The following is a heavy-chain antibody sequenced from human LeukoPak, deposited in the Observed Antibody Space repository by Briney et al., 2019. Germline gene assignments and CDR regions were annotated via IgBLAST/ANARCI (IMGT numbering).Heavy chain of an antibody. D-gene: IGHD3-10*01. V-gene: IGHV1-18*04. CDR3: ARALLWFGEPSHIDY. CDR2: ITAYNDNT. CDR1: GYTFINYN. J-gene: IGHJ4*02. Sequence: ASVKVSCKASGYTFINYNIHWVRQAPGQGLEWMGWITAYNDNTNYAQKLQGRVTMTTDTSTSTAYMELRSLRSDDTAVYYCARALLWFGEPSHIDYWGQGTLVTASS.